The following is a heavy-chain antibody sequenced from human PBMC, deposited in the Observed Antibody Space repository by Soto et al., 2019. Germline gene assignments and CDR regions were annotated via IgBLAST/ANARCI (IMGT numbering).Heavy chain of an antibody. CDR3: ARNFGDYGDYDK. Sequence: GSLRLSCVACGFTFSSYTMDWVRQAPGKGLVWVSSISASSTYIYYTDSLRGRFSISRDNAKNSLYLQMNSLRAEDTAVYYCARNFGDYGDYDKWGQGTLVTVSS. CDR1: GFTFSSYT. V-gene: IGHV3-21*01. J-gene: IGHJ4*02. D-gene: IGHD4-17*01. CDR2: ISASSTYI.